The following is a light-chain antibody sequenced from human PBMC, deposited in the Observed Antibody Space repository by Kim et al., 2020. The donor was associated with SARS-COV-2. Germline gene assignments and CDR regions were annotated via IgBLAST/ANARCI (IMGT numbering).Light chain of an antibody. J-gene: IGLJ1*01. CDR1: RGEVGGYGC. V-gene: IGLV2-14*04. CDR3: SSYASSTSYV. Sequence: GQWISMACSGTRGEVGGYGCVCWYQQHPGKAPMLIIYHVINRPAGVSSRLSGSKSGDAASLTSCGLQAEDGADYYGSSYASSTSYVVGTGTKVTVL. CDR2: HVI.